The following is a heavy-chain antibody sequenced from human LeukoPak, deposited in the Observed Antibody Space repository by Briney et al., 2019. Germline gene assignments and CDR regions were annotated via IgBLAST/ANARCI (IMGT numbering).Heavy chain of an antibody. J-gene: IGHJ3*02. Sequence: SETLSLTCAVYGGSFSGYYWSWIRQPLGKGLEWIGEINHSGSTNYNPSLKSRVTISVDTSKTQFSLKLSSVTAADTAVYYCARDSSGWYRPFDIWGQGTTVTVSS. CDR2: INHSGST. D-gene: IGHD6-19*01. V-gene: IGHV4-34*01. CDR1: GGSFSGYY. CDR3: ARDSSGWYRPFDI.